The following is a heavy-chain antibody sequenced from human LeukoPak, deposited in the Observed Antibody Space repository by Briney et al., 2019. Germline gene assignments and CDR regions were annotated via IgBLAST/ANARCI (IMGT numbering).Heavy chain of an antibody. D-gene: IGHD3-10*01. J-gene: IGHJ4*02. CDR1: GFTFSSYS. CDR2: ISSSSTI. Sequence: PGGSLRLSCAASGFTFSSYSMNWVRQAPGKGLEWVSYISSSSTIYYADSVKGRFTISRDNAKNSLYLQMNSLRAEDTAVYYCARDYYGSLAGYFDYWGQGTLVTVSS. V-gene: IGHV3-48*04. CDR3: ARDYYGSLAGYFDY.